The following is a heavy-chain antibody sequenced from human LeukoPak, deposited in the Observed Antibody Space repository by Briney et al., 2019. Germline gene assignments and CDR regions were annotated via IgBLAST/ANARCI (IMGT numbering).Heavy chain of an antibody. D-gene: IGHD3-10*01. J-gene: IGHJ3*02. CDR2: IFYSGST. Sequence: SETLSLTCAVYGGSFSGYYWGWVRQPPGKGLEWIGNIFYSGSTYYSPSLKSRVTISLDTSRNQFSLKLNSVTATDTAVYYCAKSNGYGLVDIWGQGTMVTVSS. CDR3: AKSNGYGLVDI. CDR1: GGSFSGYY. V-gene: IGHV4-34*12.